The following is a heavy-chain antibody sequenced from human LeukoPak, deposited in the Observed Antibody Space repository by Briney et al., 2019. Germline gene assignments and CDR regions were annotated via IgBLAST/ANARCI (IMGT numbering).Heavy chain of an antibody. CDR1: GGTFSSYA. CDR3: ARDWGDIVVVPAATTRYNWFDP. J-gene: IGHJ5*02. CDR2: IIPIFGTA. Sequence: SVKVSCKASGGTFSSYAISWVRQAPGQGLEWMGGIIPIFGTANYAQKFQGRVTITADESASTAYMELSSLRSEDTAVYYCARDWGDIVVVPAATTRYNWFDPWGQGTLVTVSS. D-gene: IGHD2-2*01. V-gene: IGHV1-69*01.